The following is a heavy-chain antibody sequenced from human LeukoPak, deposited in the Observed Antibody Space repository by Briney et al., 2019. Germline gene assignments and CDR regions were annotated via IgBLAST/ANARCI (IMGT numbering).Heavy chain of an antibody. V-gene: IGHV3-66*01. D-gene: IGHD3-3*01. J-gene: IGHJ4*02. CDR3: ARGRRITIFGVIIDRYFDY. CDR1: GFTVSSNH. Sequence: GGSLRLSCAASGFTVSSNHMSWVRQAPGQGLEWVSVIYSGGTTYYADSVKGRFTISRDNSKNTLYLQMNSLRAEDTAVYYCARGRRITIFGVIIDRYFDYWGQGTLVTVSS. CDR2: IYSGGTT.